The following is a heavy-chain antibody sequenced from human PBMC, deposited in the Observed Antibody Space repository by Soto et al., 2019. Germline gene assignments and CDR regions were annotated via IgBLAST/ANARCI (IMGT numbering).Heavy chain of an antibody. V-gene: IGHV2-5*02. CDR2: IYWDDDK. CDR1: GFSLSSTRMA. D-gene: IGHD6-19*01. J-gene: IGHJ4*02. CDR3: AHIVVAGLGYYFDY. Sequence: QITLKESGPTLVKPTQTLTLTCTFSGFSLSSTRMAVGWIRQPPGKALEWLALIYWDDDKRYSPFLKSRLTNXXXTXXNQLVLTMSNMDPVDTARYYCAHIVVAGLGYYFDYWGQGTLVTVSS.